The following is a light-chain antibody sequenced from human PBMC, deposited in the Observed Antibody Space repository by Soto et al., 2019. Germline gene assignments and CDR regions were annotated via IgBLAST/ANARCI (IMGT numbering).Light chain of an antibody. Sequence: DIQMTQAPSSLYASVGDRLTITCRASQSISSYLNWYQQKPGKAPKLLIYAASSLQSGVPSRFSGSGSGTEFTLTISSLQPEDFATYYCQQSYSTPLTFGGGTKMEIK. CDR1: QSISSY. V-gene: IGKV1-39*01. CDR3: QQSYSTPLT. CDR2: AAS. J-gene: IGKJ4*01.